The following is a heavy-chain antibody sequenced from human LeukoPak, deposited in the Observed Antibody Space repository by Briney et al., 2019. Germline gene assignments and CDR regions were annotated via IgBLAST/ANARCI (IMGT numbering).Heavy chain of an antibody. Sequence: PGGSLRLSCEASGFTFSNYAMSWVRQSPERGLEWVSSISRSGRNIYYADSVKGRFTMSRDNAKNSFYLQMNGLRGDDTAVYYCASRVAATTWDYWGQGTLVTVST. D-gene: IGHD1-26*01. V-gene: IGHV3-21*01. CDR2: ISRSGRNI. CDR3: ASRVAATTWDY. CDR1: GFTFSNYA. J-gene: IGHJ4*02.